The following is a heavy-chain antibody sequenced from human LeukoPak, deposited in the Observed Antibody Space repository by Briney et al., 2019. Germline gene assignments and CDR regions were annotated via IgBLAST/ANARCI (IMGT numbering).Heavy chain of an antibody. V-gene: IGHV1-2*02. Sequence: GASVKVSCKASGYTFTGYYMHWVRQAPGQGLEWMGWINPNSGGTNYAQKFQGRVTMTRDTSISTAYMELSRLRSDDTVVYYCARDRSDSSGWSLDYWGQGTLVTVSS. CDR2: INPNSGGT. CDR1: GYTFTGYY. CDR3: ARDRSDSSGWSLDY. J-gene: IGHJ4*02. D-gene: IGHD6-19*01.